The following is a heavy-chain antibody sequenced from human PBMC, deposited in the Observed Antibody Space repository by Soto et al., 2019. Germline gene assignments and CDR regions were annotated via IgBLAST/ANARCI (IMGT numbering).Heavy chain of an antibody. CDR3: AKTYYDILTGYYRIWSYFDY. J-gene: IGHJ4*02. V-gene: IGHV3-23*01. Sequence: GGSLRLSCAASGFTFSSYAMSWVRQAPGKGLEWVSAISGSGGSTYYADSVKGRFTISRDNSKNTLYLQMNSLRAEDTAVYYCAKTYYDILTGYYRIWSYFDYWGQGTLVTVSS. CDR1: GFTFSSYA. D-gene: IGHD3-9*01. CDR2: ISGSGGST.